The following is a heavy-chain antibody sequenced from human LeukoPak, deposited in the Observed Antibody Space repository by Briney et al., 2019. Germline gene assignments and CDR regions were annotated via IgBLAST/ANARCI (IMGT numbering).Heavy chain of an antibody. Sequence: GGSLRLSCAASGFTFSSYAMTWVRQAPGKGLGWVSAISGGGSSTYYADSVKGRFTISRDNSKDTLYLEMNSLKAEDTAVYYCAKGGIGAGGTWGQGTLVTVSS. J-gene: IGHJ4*02. CDR3: AKGGIGAGGT. CDR1: GFTFSSYA. CDR2: ISGGGSST. V-gene: IGHV3-23*01. D-gene: IGHD6-13*01.